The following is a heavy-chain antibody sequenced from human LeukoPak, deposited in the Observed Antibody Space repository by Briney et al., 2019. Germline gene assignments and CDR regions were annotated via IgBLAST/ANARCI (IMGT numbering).Heavy chain of an antibody. J-gene: IGHJ4*02. Sequence: SETLTLTCTVSGGSISSYYWSWIRQPPRQGLERIGYIYFSGSTNSNPSLTSRVTISVDTSKNQFSLKLSSVPAADTAVYYCARGLLVQLEPPFDYWGQGTLVTVSS. V-gene: IGHV4-59*01. D-gene: IGHD1-1*01. CDR2: IYFSGST. CDR1: GGSISSYY. CDR3: ARGLLVQLEPPFDY.